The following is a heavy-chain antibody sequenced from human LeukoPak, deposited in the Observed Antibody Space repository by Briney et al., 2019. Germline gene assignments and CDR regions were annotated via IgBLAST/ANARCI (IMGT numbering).Heavy chain of an antibody. CDR1: GGFISSGGYS. CDR2: IYHSGST. V-gene: IGHV4-30-2*01. Sequence: SETLSLTCAVSGGFISSGGYSWSWIRQPPGKGLEWIGYIYHSGSTYYNPSLKSRVTISVDRSKNQFSLKLSSVTAADTAVYYCARYDSSGTLDYWGQGTLVTVSS. D-gene: IGHD3-22*01. J-gene: IGHJ4*02. CDR3: ARYDSSGTLDY.